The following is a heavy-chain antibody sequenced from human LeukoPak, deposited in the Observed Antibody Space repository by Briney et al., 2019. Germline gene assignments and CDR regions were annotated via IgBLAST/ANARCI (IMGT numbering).Heavy chain of an antibody. CDR3: ARQDYDFWSGYRQHPSWFDP. D-gene: IGHD3-3*01. Sequence: PSQTLSLTCTVSGGSISSGSYYWRWIRQPPGTGLEWIGYIYYSGSTNYNPSLKSRVTISVDTSKNQFSLKLSSVTAADTAVYYCARQDYDFWSGYRQHPSWFDPWGQGTLVTVSS. J-gene: IGHJ5*02. V-gene: IGHV4-61*01. CDR1: GGSISSGSYY. CDR2: IYYSGST.